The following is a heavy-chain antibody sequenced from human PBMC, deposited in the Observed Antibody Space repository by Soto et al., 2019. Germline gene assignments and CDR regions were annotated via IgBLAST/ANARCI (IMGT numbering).Heavy chain of an antibody. CDR1: GYTFTSYG. J-gene: IGHJ6*02. CDR2: ISAYNGDT. V-gene: IGHV1-18*01. D-gene: IGHD4-17*01. CDR3: ARDTEAYYYGMDV. Sequence: QVQVVQSGAEVKKPGASVKVSCKASGYTFTSYGISWVRQAPRQVLEWMGWISAYNGDTNYAHKFQGRVVMTIDTSTSTAYMELRSLRADDTALYYCARDTEAYYYGMDVWGQGTTVTVSS.